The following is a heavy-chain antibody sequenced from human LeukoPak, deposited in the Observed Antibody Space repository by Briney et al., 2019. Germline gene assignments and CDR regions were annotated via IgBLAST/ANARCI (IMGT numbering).Heavy chain of an antibody. CDR2: ISGSGGST. CDR1: GFTFSSYG. CDR3: ARGRGLGELAVASFDS. V-gene: IGHV3-23*01. D-gene: IGHD6-19*01. J-gene: IGHJ4*02. Sequence: GGTLRLSCAASGFTFSSYGMNWVRQAPGKGLEWVSAISGSGGSTYYADSVKGRFTISRDNSKNTLYLQMNSLRAEDTAVYYCARGRGLGELAVASFDSWGQGTLVTVSS.